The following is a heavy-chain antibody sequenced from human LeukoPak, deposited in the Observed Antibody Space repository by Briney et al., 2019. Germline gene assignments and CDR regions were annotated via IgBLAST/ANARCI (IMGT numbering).Heavy chain of an antibody. J-gene: IGHJ3*02. CDR2: IYYSGSPSGSP. CDR3: AKGGWNGRAFVI. CDR1: GGSIRSGDYF. D-gene: IGHD1-1*01. Sequence: SETLSLTCTISGGSIRSGDYFWNWLRQPPGQGLKWIGYIYYSGSPSGSPNYNPSLKSRVTMSLDRSKNQFSLNRNSGTAPATPGCYCAKGGWNGRAFVIWGQGAVVTVSS. V-gene: IGHV4-30-4*01.